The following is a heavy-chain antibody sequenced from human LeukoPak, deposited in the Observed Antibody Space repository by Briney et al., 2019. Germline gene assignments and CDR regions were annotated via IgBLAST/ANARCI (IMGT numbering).Heavy chain of an antibody. D-gene: IGHD5-18*01. V-gene: IGHV4-34*01. CDR1: GGSFSGYY. CDR2: INHSGST. Sequence: SETLSLTCAVYGGSFSGYYWSWIRQPPGKGLEWIGEINHSGSTNYNPSLKSRVTISVDTSKNQFSLKLSSVTAADTAVYYCARGSDTAMKWGQGTLVTVSS. CDR3: ARGSDTAMK. J-gene: IGHJ4*02.